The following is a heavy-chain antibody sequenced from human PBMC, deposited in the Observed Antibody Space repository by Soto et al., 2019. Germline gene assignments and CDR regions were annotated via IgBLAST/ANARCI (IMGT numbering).Heavy chain of an antibody. J-gene: IGHJ4*02. Sequence: PGGSLRLSCAASGFTFSSYAMHWVRQAPGKGLEWVAVISYDGSNKYYADSVKVRFTISRDNSKNTLYLQMNSLRAEDTAVYYCARGIRYSSWYWDYWGQGTLVTV. CDR2: ISYDGSNK. D-gene: IGHD6-13*01. CDR3: ARGIRYSSWYWDY. V-gene: IGHV3-30-3*01. CDR1: GFTFSSYA.